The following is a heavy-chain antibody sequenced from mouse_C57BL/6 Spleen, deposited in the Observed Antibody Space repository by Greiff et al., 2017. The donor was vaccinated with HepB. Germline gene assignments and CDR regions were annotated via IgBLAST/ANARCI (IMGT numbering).Heavy chain of an antibody. V-gene: IGHV7-3*01. J-gene: IGHJ1*03. CDR3: ARYENCDYGYFDV. Sequence: EVMLVESGGGLVQPGGSLSLSCAASGFTFTDYYMSWVRQPPGKALEWLGFIRNKANGYTTEYSASVKGRFTISRDNSQSILYLQMNALRAEDSATYYCARYENCDYGYFDVWGTGTTVTVSS. D-gene: IGHD4-1*01. CDR1: GFTFTDYY. CDR2: IRNKANGYTT.